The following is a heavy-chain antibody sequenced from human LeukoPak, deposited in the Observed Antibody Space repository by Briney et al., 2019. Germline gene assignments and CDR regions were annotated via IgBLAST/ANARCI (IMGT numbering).Heavy chain of an antibody. CDR1: GYTLTELS. CDR3: AKDPYSSRMEYFQQ. D-gene: IGHD3-22*01. CDR2: ISYDGNDE. V-gene: IGHV3-30*18. J-gene: IGHJ1*01. Sequence: SCKVSGYTLTELSMHWVRQAPGKGLEWVTTISYDGNDEYYADSVKGRFTISRDNSKNTLYLEMSSLRIEDTAVYYCAKDPYSSRMEYFQQWGQGTLVIVSS.